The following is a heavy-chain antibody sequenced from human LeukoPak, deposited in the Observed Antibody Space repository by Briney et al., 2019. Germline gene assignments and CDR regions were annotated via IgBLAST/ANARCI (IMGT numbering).Heavy chain of an antibody. Sequence: SVKVSCKASGGTFSSYAITWARQAPGQGRQWMGGIIPMFGAVNYAQKFQGRVTITADKSTGTAYMELSSLRSEDTAVYYCVRDYDISGPQKNFFDYWGQGTLVTVSS. CDR3: VRDYDISGPQKNFFDY. CDR2: IIPMFGAV. CDR1: GGTFSSYA. V-gene: IGHV1-69*06. J-gene: IGHJ4*02. D-gene: IGHD3-22*01.